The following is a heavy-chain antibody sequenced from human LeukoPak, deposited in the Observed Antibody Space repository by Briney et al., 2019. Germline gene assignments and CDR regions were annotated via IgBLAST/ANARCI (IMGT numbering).Heavy chain of an antibody. Sequence: ASVKVSCKVSGYTLTELSMHWVRQAPGKGLEWMGGFDPEDGETIYAQKFQGRVTMTEDTSTDTAYMELSSLRSEDTAVDYCATDRGGGYDYVWGSYRSSNPYDYWGQGTLVTVSS. J-gene: IGHJ4*02. D-gene: IGHD3-16*02. CDR1: GYTLTELS. CDR3: ATDRGGGYDYVWGSYRSSNPYDY. CDR2: FDPEDGET. V-gene: IGHV1-24*01.